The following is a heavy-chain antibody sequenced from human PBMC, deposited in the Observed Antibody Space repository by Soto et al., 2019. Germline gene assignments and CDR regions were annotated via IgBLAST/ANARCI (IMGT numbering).Heavy chain of an antibody. CDR1: GFTFSSYA. J-gene: IGHJ4*02. Sequence: GGSLRLSCAASGFTFSSYAMSWVRQAPGKGLEWVSAISDSGDSTYYADSVKGRFTISRDNSKNTLYLQMNSLRAEDTAIYYCAKKSISGPRNGFFDYWGQGTLVTVSS. D-gene: IGHD6-6*01. V-gene: IGHV3-23*01. CDR2: ISDSGDST. CDR3: AKKSISGPRNGFFDY.